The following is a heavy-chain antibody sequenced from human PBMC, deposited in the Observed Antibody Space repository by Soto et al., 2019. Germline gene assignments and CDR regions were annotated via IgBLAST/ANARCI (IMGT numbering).Heavy chain of an antibody. D-gene: IGHD3-3*01. Sequence: PGESLKISCMGSGYKVSTWHNFTSYWIAWVRQMPGEGLEWMGIIYPGDSDTRYSPSFQGQVTISADKSINSVYLQWSSLKASDPAPYYCARWGFNYVFLSGYYNVPPYYGIDVWGQGTTATSSS. CDR2: IYPGDSDT. V-gene: IGHV5-51*01. J-gene: IGHJ6*02. CDR1: GYKVSTWHNFTSYW. CDR3: ARWGFNYVFLSGYYNVPPYYGIDV.